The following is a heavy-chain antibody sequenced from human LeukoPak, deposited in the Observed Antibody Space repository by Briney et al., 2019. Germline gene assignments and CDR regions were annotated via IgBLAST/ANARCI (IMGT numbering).Heavy chain of an antibody. D-gene: IGHD3-10*01. CDR3: AREFGGSASGAGY. J-gene: IGHJ4*02. CDR2: MSVSSGLI. V-gene: IGHV3-21*01. CDR1: GFTFSFYS. Sequence: NTEGSLRLSCAASGFTFSFYSMNWVRQAPGKGLEWVSSMSVSSGLIYYADSVKGRFTVSRDNAKNSLYLQMNSLRAEDTAVYYCAREFGGSASGAGYWGQGTLVTVSS.